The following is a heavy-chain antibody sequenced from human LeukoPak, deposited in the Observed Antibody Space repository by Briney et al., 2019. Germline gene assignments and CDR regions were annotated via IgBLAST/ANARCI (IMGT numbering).Heavy chain of an antibody. V-gene: IGHV3-23*01. J-gene: IGHJ5*02. D-gene: IGHD2-2*02. Sequence: GASLRLSCAASGFTFSSYAMSWVRQAPGKGLEWVSAISGSGGSTYYADSVKGRFTISRDNSKNTLYLQMNSLRAEDTAVYYCAKDQYQLLYKTWGQGTLVTVSS. CDR3: AKDQYQLLYKT. CDR2: ISGSGGST. CDR1: GFTFSSYA.